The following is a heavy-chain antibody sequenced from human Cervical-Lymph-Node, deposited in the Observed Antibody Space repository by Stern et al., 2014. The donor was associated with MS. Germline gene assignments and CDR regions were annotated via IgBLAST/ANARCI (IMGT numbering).Heavy chain of an antibody. CDR2: IIPIFGSA. D-gene: IGHD3-10*01. J-gene: IGHJ6*02. V-gene: IGHV1-69*01. Sequence: VQLVESGAEVKKPGSSVRVSCQASGGTFSSYAISWVRQAPGQGLEWMGGIIPIFGSANYARKFQGRVTITADDSTSTAYMEVNSLRSEDTAVYYCASSVGELTPEAVWGQGTTVTV. CDR1: GGTFSSYA. CDR3: ASSVGELTPEAV.